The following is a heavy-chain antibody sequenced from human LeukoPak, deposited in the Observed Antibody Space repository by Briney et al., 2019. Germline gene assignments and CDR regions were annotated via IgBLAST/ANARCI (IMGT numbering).Heavy chain of an antibody. J-gene: IGHJ6*03. CDR1: GGSISSSSYY. D-gene: IGHD3-3*01. CDR2: IYHSGST. V-gene: IGHV4-39*07. Sequence: PSETLSLTCTVSGGSISSSSYYWGWIRQPPGKGLEWIGSIYHSGSTYYNPSLKSRVTISVDTSKNQFSLKLSSVTAADTAVYYCARNREYYDFWSGYNYYYYYMDVWGKGTTVTVSS. CDR3: ARNREYYDFWSGYNYYYYYMDV.